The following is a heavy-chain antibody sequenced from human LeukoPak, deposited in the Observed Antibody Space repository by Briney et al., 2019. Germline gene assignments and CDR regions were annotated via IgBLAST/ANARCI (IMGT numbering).Heavy chain of an antibody. CDR2: FDPEDGET. CDR1: GYTLTELS. J-gene: IGHJ6*03. V-gene: IGHV1-24*01. Sequence: ASVKVSCKVSGYTLTELSMHWVRQAPGKGLEWMGGFDPEDGETIYAQKFQGRVTMTEDTSTDTAYMELSSLRSEDTAVYYCARQQYDFWSGYYMGHYYYYMDVWGKGTTVTVSS. CDR3: ARQQYDFWSGYYMGHYYYYMDV. D-gene: IGHD3-3*01.